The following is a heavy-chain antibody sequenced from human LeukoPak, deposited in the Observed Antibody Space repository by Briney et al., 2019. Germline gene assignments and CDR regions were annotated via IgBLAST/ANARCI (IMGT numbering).Heavy chain of an antibody. CDR3: ARLTQLWSNNWFDP. Sequence: SETLSLTCTVSGGSISSYYWSWIRQPPGKGLEGIGYIYYSGSTNYNPSLKSRVTISVDTSKNQFSLKLSSVTAADTAVYYCARLTQLWSNNWFDPWGQGTLVTVSS. CDR1: GGSISSYY. V-gene: IGHV4-59*08. D-gene: IGHD5-18*01. J-gene: IGHJ5*02. CDR2: IYYSGST.